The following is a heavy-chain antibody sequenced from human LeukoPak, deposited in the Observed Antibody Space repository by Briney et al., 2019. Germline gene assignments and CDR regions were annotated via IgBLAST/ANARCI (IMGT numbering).Heavy chain of an antibody. CDR2: IYYSGST. Sequence: KPSETLSLTCTVSGGSISSYYWSWIRQPPGKGLEWIGYIYYSGSTNYNPSFKSRVTISVDTSQNQFSLKLRSVTAADTAVYYCARNQLGAYSSGWFDPWGQGTLVTVSS. J-gene: IGHJ5*02. V-gene: IGHV4-59*01. CDR1: GGSISSYY. D-gene: IGHD6-25*01. CDR3: ARNQLGAYSSGWFDP.